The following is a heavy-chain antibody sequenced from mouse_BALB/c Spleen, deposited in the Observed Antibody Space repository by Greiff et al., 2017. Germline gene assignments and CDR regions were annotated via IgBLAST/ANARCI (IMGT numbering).Heavy chain of an antibody. Sequence: DVKLVESGPELVKPGASVKISCKASGYSFTGYFMNWVMQSHGKSLEWIGRINPYNGDTFYNQKFKGKATLTVDKSSSTAHMELRSLASEDSAVYYCARLSITTVVATEYFDYWGQGTTLTVSS. V-gene: IGHV1-20*02. CDR2: INPYNGDT. CDR3: ARLSITTVVATEYFDY. D-gene: IGHD1-1*01. J-gene: IGHJ2*01. CDR1: GYSFTGYF.